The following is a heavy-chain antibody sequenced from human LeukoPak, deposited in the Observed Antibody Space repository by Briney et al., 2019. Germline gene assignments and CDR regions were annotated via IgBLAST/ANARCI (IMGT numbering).Heavy chain of an antibody. CDR2: MSSSDDGR. J-gene: IGHJ4*02. V-gene: IGHV3-23*01. D-gene: IGHD2-15*01. Sequence: GGSLRLSCAASGFTFSDYYMSWIRQAPGKGLEWVSAMSSSDDGRYYAASVRGRFTISRDTSRSTLYLQMNSLRAEDAAVYYCAKAPVTSCRGAFCYPFDYWGQGTLVTVSS. CDR1: GFTFSDYY. CDR3: AKAPVTSCRGAFCYPFDY.